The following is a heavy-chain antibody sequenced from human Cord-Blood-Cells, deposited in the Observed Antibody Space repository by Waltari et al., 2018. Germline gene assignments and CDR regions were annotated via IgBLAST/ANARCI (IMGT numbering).Heavy chain of an antibody. J-gene: IGHJ4*02. Sequence: QLQLQESGPGLVKPSETLSLTCTVSGGSISSSSYYWGWIRQPPGKGLEWIGSIYYSGSTYYNPSLKSRGTISVDTSKNQFSLKLSSVTAADTAVYYCARRGAARPFDYWGQGTLVTVSS. CDR1: GGSISSSSYY. V-gene: IGHV4-39*01. CDR2: IYYSGST. CDR3: ARRGAARPFDY. D-gene: IGHD6-6*01.